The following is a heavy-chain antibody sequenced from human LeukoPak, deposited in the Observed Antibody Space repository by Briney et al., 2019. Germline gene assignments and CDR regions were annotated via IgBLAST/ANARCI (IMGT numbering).Heavy chain of an antibody. CDR3: RAATKFLDYYYDY. V-gene: IGHV3-30*04. D-gene: IGHD3-22*01. CDR1: GFTFNTYA. Sequence: GRSLRLSCVASGFTFNTYAMHWVRQAPGKGLEWVAVISSDGSNKYYADSVRGRFTISRDNSKDTLYLQMSSLRIEDTAVYYCRAATKFLDYYYDYWGQGTLVTVSS. CDR2: ISSDGSNK. J-gene: IGHJ4*02.